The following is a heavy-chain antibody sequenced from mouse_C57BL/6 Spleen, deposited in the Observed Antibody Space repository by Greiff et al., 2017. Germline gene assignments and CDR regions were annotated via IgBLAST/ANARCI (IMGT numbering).Heavy chain of an antibody. D-gene: IGHD2-1*01. V-gene: IGHV2-9*01. Sequence: VKLVESGPGLVAPSQSLSITCTVSGFSLTSYGVDLFRQPPGKGLQWLGVIWGGGSTNYNSALMSRLSISKDNSKSQVFLKMNSLQTDDTAMYYCAKRGGNYPYYYAMDYWGQGTSVTVSS. CDR3: AKRGGNYPYYYAMDY. CDR1: GFSLTSYG. J-gene: IGHJ4*01. CDR2: IWGGGST.